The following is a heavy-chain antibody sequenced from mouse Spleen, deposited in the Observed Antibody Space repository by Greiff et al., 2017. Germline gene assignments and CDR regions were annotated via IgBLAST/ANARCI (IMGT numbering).Heavy chain of an antibody. CDR2: ISYDGSN. Sequence: ESGPGLVKPSQSLSLTCSVTGYSITSGYYWNWIRQFPGNKLEWMGYISYDGSNNYNPSLKNRISITRDTSKNQFFLKLNSVTTEDTATYYCARAYSNNYYAMDYWGQGTSVTVSS. D-gene: IGHD2-5*01. V-gene: IGHV3-6*01. CDR1: GYSITSGYY. CDR3: ARAYSNNYYAMDY. J-gene: IGHJ4*01.